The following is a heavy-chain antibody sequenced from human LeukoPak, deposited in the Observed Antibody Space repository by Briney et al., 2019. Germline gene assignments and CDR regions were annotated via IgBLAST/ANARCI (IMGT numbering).Heavy chain of an antibody. CDR3: ARGKTPNPYFPVTHAFDI. CDR2: ISAYNGNT. J-gene: IGHJ3*02. V-gene: IGHV1-18*01. D-gene: IGHD3-9*01. CDR1: GYTFTSYG. Sequence: ASVKVSCKASGYTFTSYGISWVRQAPGQGLEWMGWISAYNGNTNYAQKLQGRVTMTTDTSTSTAYMELRSLRSDDTAVYYCARGKTPNPYFPVTHAFDIWGQGTMVTVSS.